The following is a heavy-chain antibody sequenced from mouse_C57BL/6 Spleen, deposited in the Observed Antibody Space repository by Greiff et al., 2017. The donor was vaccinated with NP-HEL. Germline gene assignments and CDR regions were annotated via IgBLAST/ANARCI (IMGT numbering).Heavy chain of an antibody. Sequence: QVQLQQSGAELVRPGASVTLSCKASGYTFTDYEMHWVKQTPVHGLEWIGAIDTETGGTAYNQKFKGKAILTADKSSSTAYMELRSLTSEDSAVYYGTRLVYDPWYIDVWGTGTTVTVSS. J-gene: IGHJ1*03. V-gene: IGHV1-15*01. CDR3: TRLVYDPWYIDV. CDR1: GYTFTDYE. CDR2: IDTETGGT. D-gene: IGHD2-10*02.